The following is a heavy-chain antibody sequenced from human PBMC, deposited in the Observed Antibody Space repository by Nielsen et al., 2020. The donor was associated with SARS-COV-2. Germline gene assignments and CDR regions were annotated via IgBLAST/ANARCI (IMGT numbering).Heavy chain of an antibody. V-gene: IGHV3-21*01. CDR3: ARGQNIVVVPAAKGYYYYYMDV. J-gene: IGHJ6*03. D-gene: IGHD2-2*01. CDR2: ISSSSSYI. Sequence: WIRQPPGKGLEWVSSISSSSSYIYYADSVKGRFTISRDNAKNSLYLQMNSLRAEDTAVYYCARGQNIVVVPAAKGYYYYYMDVWGKGTTVTVSS.